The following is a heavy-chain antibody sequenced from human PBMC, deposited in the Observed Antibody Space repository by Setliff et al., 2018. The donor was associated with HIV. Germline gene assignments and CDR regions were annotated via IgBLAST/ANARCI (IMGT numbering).Heavy chain of an antibody. J-gene: IGHJ4*02. Sequence: GGSLRLSCAASGFTFSDYSMTWVRQVPGRGLEWVSSISGTSYIYYTDSVKGRFTISRDNSKNTVYLQMNSLRAEDTGVYYCATQTGFYNSHWYDYWGQGTMVTVSS. CDR2: ISGTSYI. CDR1: GFTFSDYS. V-gene: IGHV3-21*01. CDR3: ATQTGFYNSHWYDY. D-gene: IGHD6-13*01.